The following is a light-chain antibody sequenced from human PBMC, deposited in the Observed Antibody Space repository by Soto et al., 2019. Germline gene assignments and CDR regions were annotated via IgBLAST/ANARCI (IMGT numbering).Light chain of an antibody. J-gene: IGKJ2*01. V-gene: IGKV1-39*01. CDR2: AAS. CDR3: QQSYSTPHT. Sequence: DIQMTQSPSSLSASVGDRVTITCRASQSISSYLNWYQQKPGKAPKLLIYAASSLQSGVPSRFSGSGSVTDFTLTISSLQPEDFATYYCQQSYSTPHTFGQGTKLDIK. CDR1: QSISSY.